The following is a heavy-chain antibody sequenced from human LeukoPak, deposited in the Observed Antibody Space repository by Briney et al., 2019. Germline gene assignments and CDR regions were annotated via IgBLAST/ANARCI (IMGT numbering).Heavy chain of an antibody. V-gene: IGHV4-39*07. Sequence: SETLSLTCTVSGDSISSSNYFWGWIRQPPGKGLECIGSIYYSGSTYYNPSLKSRVTMSVDMSKNQFSLRLSSVTAADTAVYYCARGAYYDFWSGYYTRYNWFDPWGQGTLVTVSS. D-gene: IGHD3-3*01. CDR2: IYYSGST. CDR1: GDSISSSNYF. CDR3: ARGAYYDFWSGYYTRYNWFDP. J-gene: IGHJ5*02.